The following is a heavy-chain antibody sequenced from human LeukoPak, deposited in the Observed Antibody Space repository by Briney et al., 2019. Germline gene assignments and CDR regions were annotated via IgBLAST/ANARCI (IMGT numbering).Heavy chain of an antibody. CDR3: AKCDGSGSYDDY. CDR2: INSDGSST. J-gene: IGHJ4*02. V-gene: IGHV3-74*01. D-gene: IGHD3-10*01. CDR1: GFTFSSYW. Sequence: PGGSLRLSCAASGFTFSSYWMHWVRQAPGKGLVWVSRINSDGSSTSYADSVKGRFTISRGNSKNTLYLQMNSLRVEDTAVYYCAKCDGSGSYDDYWGQGTLVTVSS.